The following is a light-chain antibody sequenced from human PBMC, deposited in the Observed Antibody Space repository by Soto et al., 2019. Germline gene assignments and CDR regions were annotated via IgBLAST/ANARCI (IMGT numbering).Light chain of an antibody. J-gene: IGLJ1*01. Sequence: QSVLTQHVSLSESPGQSITISYTGISSDIGTYDYVSRFQQHSCKSLKLIISEVNNRPSGVSKRFSGSKSGNTAYLTISGLQVEDEAEYFCFSFSTSNTHVFLTGTMVTVL. CDR1: SSDIGTYDY. CDR2: EVN. V-gene: IGLV2-14*01. CDR3: FSFSTSNTHV.